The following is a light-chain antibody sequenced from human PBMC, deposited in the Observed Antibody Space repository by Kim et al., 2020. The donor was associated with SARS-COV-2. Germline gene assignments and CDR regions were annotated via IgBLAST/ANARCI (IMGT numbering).Light chain of an antibody. CDR3: SSYAGSNNLV. CDR2: EVN. V-gene: IGLV2-8*01. Sequence: QSVPISCTGTSSDVGGYNYVSWYQQHPGKAPKLMIYEVNKRPSGVPDRFSGSKSGNTASLTVSGLQAEDEADYYCSSYAGSNNLVFGGGTQLTVL. J-gene: IGLJ2*01. CDR1: SSDVGGYNY.